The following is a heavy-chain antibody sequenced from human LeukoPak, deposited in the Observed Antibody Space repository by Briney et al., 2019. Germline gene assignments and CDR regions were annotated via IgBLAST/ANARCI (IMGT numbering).Heavy chain of an antibody. D-gene: IGHD4/OR15-4a*01. CDR3: TRRLSNGATLNYFDY. Sequence: SETLSLTCTVSGGSISSYYWSWIRQPPGKGLEWIGYIYYSGSTNYNPSLKSRVTISVDTSKKQFSLKLRSVTAADTAVYYWTRRLSNGATLNYFDYWGQGTLVTVSS. CDR2: IYYSGST. CDR1: GGSISSYY. V-gene: IGHV4-59*08. J-gene: IGHJ4*02.